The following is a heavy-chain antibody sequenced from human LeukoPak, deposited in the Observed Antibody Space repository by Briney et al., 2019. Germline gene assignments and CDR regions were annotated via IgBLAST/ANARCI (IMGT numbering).Heavy chain of an antibody. Sequence: GASVKVSCKASGYTFTSYGISWVRQAPGQGLEWMGWISAYNGNTNYAQKLQGRVTMTTDTSTSTAYMELRSLRSDDTAVYYCARVALSYYDFWSGYYNYFDYWGQGTLVTVSS. CDR2: ISAYNGNT. V-gene: IGHV1-18*01. CDR3: ARVALSYYDFWSGYYNYFDY. D-gene: IGHD3-3*01. CDR1: GYTFTSYG. J-gene: IGHJ4*02.